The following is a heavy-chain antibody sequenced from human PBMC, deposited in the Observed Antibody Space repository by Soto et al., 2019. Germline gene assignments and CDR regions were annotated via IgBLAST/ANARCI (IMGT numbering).Heavy chain of an antibody. CDR3: ARRSPENTYGS. J-gene: IGHJ4*02. D-gene: IGHD1-26*01. Sequence: QVQLVQSGAEVKKPGSSVKVSCRASGGTFSSYAISWVRQAPGQGREWLGGIIPIFGTANYAQKFKDRVTITADESTSTAYMELSSRRSEDTAVYYCARRSPENTYGSWGQGTLVTVSS. V-gene: IGHV1-69*01. CDR1: GGTFSSYA. CDR2: IIPIFGTA.